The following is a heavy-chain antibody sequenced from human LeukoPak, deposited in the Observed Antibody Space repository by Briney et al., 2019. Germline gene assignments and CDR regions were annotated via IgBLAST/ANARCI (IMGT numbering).Heavy chain of an antibody. V-gene: IGHV1-2*02. D-gene: IGHD5-24*01. CDR1: VYTFTGYY. CDR2: INPNSGGT. Sequence: ASVKVSCKASVYTFTGYYMHWVRQAHGQGVERMGWINPNSGGTNYAQKFQGRVTMTRDTSISTAYMELSRLRSEDTAVYYCARHGRDRYRGFDYWGQGTLVTVSS. J-gene: IGHJ4*02. CDR3: ARHGRDRYRGFDY.